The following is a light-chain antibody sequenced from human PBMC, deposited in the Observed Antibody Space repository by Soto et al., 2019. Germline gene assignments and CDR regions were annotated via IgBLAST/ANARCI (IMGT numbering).Light chain of an antibody. Sequence: EIVLTQSPGTLSLSPGERATLSCRASQSVSSNYLAWYQQKPGQAPRLLIYGASNRATGIPDRFSGSGSGTGFTLTISRLAPEDFAVYFCQLYGSSPPFTFGQGTKVVIK. V-gene: IGKV3-20*01. CDR2: GAS. J-gene: IGKJ2*01. CDR1: QSVSSNY. CDR3: QLYGSSPPFT.